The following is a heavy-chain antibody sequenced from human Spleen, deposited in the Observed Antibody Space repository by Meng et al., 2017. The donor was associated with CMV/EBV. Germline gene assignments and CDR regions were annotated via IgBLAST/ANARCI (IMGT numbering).Heavy chain of an antibody. J-gene: IGHJ6*02. D-gene: IGHD1-26*01. CDR1: GYTFTGYY. V-gene: IGHV1-69*05. CDR2: IIPIFGTA. CDR3: ARDDVVGATTLPNYYYYGMDV. Sequence: SVKVSCKASGYTFTGYYIHWVRQAPGQGLEWMGGIIPIFGTANYAQKFQGRVTITTDESTSTAYMELSSLRSEDTAVYYCARDDVVGATTLPNYYYYGMDVWGQGTTVTVSS.